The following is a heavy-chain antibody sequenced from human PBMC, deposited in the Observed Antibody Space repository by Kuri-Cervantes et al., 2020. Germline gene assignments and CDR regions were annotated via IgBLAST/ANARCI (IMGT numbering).Heavy chain of an antibody. Sequence: GESLKISCAASGFTFSSYWMHWVRQAPGKGLEWVAYISSSGSTIYYADSVKGRFTISRDNARNSLYLQMNSLRAEDTAVYYCARAGRKITIFGGAESDYWGQGTLVTVSS. CDR3: ARAGRKITIFGGAESDY. J-gene: IGHJ4*02. CDR2: ISSSGSTI. V-gene: IGHV3-48*04. D-gene: IGHD3-3*01. CDR1: GFTFSSYW.